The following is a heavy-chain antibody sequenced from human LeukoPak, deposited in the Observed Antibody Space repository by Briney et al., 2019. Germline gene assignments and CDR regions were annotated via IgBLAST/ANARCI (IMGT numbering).Heavy chain of an antibody. Sequence: PGGSLRLSCAASRFTFSTYTMNWVRQAPGKGLEWVSSISSSSNYTYYADSVKGRFTISRDNAKNSLFLQMNSLRAEDTAVFYCXRRXGNYYYYMDVWGKGTTVTVSS. CDR3: XRRXGNYYYYMDV. CDR2: ISSSSNYT. V-gene: IGHV3-21*01. CDR1: RFTFSTYT. J-gene: IGHJ6*03.